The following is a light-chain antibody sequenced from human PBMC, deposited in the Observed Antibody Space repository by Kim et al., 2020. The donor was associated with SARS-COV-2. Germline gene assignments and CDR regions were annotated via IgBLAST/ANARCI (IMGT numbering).Light chain of an antibody. CDR2: GKN. CDR1: SLRSYY. J-gene: IGLJ3*02. Sequence: LGQTVRITCQGDSLRSYYAGWYQQKPGQAPVLVIYGKNNRPSGIPDRFSGSSSGNTASLTITGAQAEDEADYYCNSRDSSGNPRWVFGGGTKLTVL. CDR3: NSRDSSGNPRWV. V-gene: IGLV3-19*01.